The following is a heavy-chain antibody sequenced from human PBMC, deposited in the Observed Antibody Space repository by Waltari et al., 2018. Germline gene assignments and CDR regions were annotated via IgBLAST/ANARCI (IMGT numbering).Heavy chain of an antibody. D-gene: IGHD5-18*01. Sequence: QVQLVQSGAEVKKPGASVKVSCKASGYTFTSYAMHWVRQAPGQRLEWMGWINAVNGNTKYSQKCQGRGTITADESTSTAYMELSSLRSEDTAVYYCARATGYSYGYRGDYWGQGTLVTVSS. J-gene: IGHJ4*02. CDR1: GYTFTSYA. V-gene: IGHV1-3*01. CDR2: INAVNGNT. CDR3: ARATGYSYGYRGDY.